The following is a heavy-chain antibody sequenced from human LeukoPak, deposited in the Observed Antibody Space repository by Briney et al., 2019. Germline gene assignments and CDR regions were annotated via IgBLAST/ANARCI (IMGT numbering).Heavy chain of an antibody. D-gene: IGHD1-14*01. CDR3: ARGNHLDY. J-gene: IGHJ4*02. CDR2: IYYSGST. CDR1: GGSISSYY. Sequence: PSETPSLTCTVSGGSISSYYWSWIRQPPGKGLEWIGYIYYSGSTNYNPSLKSRVTISVDTSKNQFSLKLSSVTAADTAVYYCARGNHLDYWGQGTLVTVSS. V-gene: IGHV4-59*01.